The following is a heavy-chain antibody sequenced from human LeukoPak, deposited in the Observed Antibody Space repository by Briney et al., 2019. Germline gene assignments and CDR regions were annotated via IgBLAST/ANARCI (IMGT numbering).Heavy chain of an antibody. CDR3: ATKQWLAPPPDS. D-gene: IGHD6-19*01. J-gene: IGHJ4*02. V-gene: IGHV3-74*01. CDR1: GFTFSKYW. Sequence: PGGSLRLSCAASGFTFSKYWMLWVGHAPGKGLERVSRINTDGTVTTYADSVKGPFTVSRDNAHNTMFLQMNSVRDEDTAVYYCATKQWLAPPPDSWGQGTPVTVSS. CDR2: INTDGTVT.